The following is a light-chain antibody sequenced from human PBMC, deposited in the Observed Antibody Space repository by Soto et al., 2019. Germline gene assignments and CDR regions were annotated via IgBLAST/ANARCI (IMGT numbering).Light chain of an antibody. CDR2: DAS. CDR3: HQRSTWLYT. CDR1: QDVSIF. V-gene: IGKV3-11*02. J-gene: IGKJ2*01. Sequence: EILLAQSPATLSLSPGERATLSCKTSQDVSIFLAWYQQKPGQAPRLLIHDASNRATGVPARFSGSGSGRDFTLTITSLEPEDFALYYCHQRSTWLYTFAQGTKLEV.